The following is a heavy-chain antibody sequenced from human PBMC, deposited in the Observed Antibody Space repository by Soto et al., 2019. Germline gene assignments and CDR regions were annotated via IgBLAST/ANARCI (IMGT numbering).Heavy chain of an antibody. J-gene: IGHJ6*02. CDR2: IYYSGST. CDR1: GGSISSGGYY. V-gene: IGHV4-31*03. CDR3: ARFTGMVNSYHYYGLGV. D-gene: IGHD5-18*01. Sequence: SETLSLTCTVSGGSISSGGYYWSWIRQHPGKGLEWIGYIYYSGSTYYNPSLKSRVTISVDTSKNQFSLKLSSVTAADTAVYYFARFTGMVNSYHYYGLGVWGQGTTVTVS.